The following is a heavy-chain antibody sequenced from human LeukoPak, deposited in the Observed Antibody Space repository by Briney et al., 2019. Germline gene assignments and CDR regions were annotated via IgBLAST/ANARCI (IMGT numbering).Heavy chain of an antibody. CDR3: ARTKYYYGSGSPFDY. CDR1: GDSVNSSTYY. V-gene: IGHV4-61*01. CDR2: IYYSGIT. J-gene: IGHJ4*02. D-gene: IGHD3-10*01. Sequence: PSETLSLTCTVSGDSVNSSTYYWGWIRQPPGKGLEWIGYIYYSGITNYNPSLKSRVTISLDTSKNQFSLNLNSLTTADTAVYYCARTKYYYGSGSPFDYWGQGTLVTVSS.